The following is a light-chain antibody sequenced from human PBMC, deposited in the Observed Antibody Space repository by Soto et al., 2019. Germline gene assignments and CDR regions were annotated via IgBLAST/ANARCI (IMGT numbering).Light chain of an antibody. Sequence: QSVLTQAPSVSGAPGQRVTISCTGSSSNIGAGYDVQWYQHLPGTAPKLLIHGNTNRPSGVPDRFSGSESGTSASLAITALQAEDEGDYYCQSYDTTLSSWVFGGGTKVPVL. V-gene: IGLV1-40*01. CDR1: SSNIGAGYD. CDR3: QSYDTTLSSWV. CDR2: GNT. J-gene: IGLJ3*02.